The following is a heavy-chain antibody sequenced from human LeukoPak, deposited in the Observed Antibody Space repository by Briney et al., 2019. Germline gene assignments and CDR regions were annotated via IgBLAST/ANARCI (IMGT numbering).Heavy chain of an antibody. CDR2: IYYSGST. CDR1: GGSISSYH. D-gene: IGHD3-22*01. J-gene: IGHJ3*02. CDR3: ARARNYYDSSDYYYEGDAFDI. V-gene: IGHV4-59*01. Sequence: PSETLSLTCTVSGGSISSYHWSWIRQPPGKGLECIGYIYYSGSTNYNPSLKSRVTISVDTSKNQFSPKLSSVTAADTAVYYCARARNYYDSSDYYYEGDAFDIWGQGTMVTVSS.